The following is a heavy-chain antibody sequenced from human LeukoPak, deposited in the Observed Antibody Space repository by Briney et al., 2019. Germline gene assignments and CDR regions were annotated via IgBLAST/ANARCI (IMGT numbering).Heavy chain of an antibody. CDR3: ARVNTMVRGVINWFDP. D-gene: IGHD3-10*01. J-gene: IGHJ5*02. V-gene: IGHV1-18*01. CDR1: GYTFTSYD. Sequence: ASVKVSCKASGYTFTSYDINWVRQAPGQGLEWMGWISAYNGNTNYAQKLQGRVTMTTDTSTSTAYMELRSLRSDDTAVYYCARVNTMVRGVINWFDPWGQGTLVTVSS. CDR2: ISAYNGNT.